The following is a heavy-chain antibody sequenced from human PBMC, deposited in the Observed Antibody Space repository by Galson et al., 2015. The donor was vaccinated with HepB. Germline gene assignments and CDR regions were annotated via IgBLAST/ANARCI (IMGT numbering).Heavy chain of an antibody. V-gene: IGHV3-30*04. D-gene: IGHD3/OR15-3a*01. CDR2: TSYDVNTK. CDR1: GFLFNVEA. Sequence: SLRLSCAASGFLFNVEAMYWVRRAPDKGLEFVAATSYDVNTKYYADSVRGRFTISRDNSKNTLYLQMNSLRLEDTGLYYCAKDWGLGVWGQGTTVTVSS. CDR3: AKDWGLGV. J-gene: IGHJ6*02.